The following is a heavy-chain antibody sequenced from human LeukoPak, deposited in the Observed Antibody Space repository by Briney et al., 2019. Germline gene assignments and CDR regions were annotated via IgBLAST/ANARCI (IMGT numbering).Heavy chain of an antibody. CDR1: GYTFTSYG. J-gene: IGHJ4*02. D-gene: IGHD3-3*01. V-gene: IGHV1-18*01. Sequence: ASVTVSCKASGYTFTSYGFSWVRQAPGQGLEWVGWISPYNGNTKYAQKFRGRVTMTSDTSTSTAYMELRSLRSDDTALFYCAGGRRGKLRFLEWSANFWGQGTLVTVSS. CDR2: ISPYNGNT. CDR3: AGGRRGKLRFLEWSANF.